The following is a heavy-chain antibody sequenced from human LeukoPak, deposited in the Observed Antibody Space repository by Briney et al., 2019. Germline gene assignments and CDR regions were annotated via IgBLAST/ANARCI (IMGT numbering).Heavy chain of an antibody. J-gene: IGHJ5*02. CDR2: ILYNGSNK. CDR3: ARVGGYCSGGSCYRGYSWFDP. CDR1: GFTFSSSG. V-gene: IGHV3-33*01. D-gene: IGHD2-15*01. Sequence: GGSLRLSCGASGFTFSSSGMHWVRQAPGKGLEWVAVILYNGSNKYYADSVKGRFTISRDNSKNTLYLQMNSLRVEDTAVYYCARVGGYCSGGSCYRGYSWFDPWGQGTLVTVSS.